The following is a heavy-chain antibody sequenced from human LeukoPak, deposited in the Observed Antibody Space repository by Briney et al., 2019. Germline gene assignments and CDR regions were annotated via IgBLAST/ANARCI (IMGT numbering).Heavy chain of an antibody. Sequence: ASVKVSCKASGYTFTSYGISWVRQAPGQGLEWMGWISAYNGNTNYAQKLQGRVTMTTDTSTSTAYMELRSLRSDDTAVYYCARERKSKITMVRETGFAPGGQEPLVTVSS. CDR2: ISAYNGNT. CDR3: ARERKSKITMVRETGFAP. J-gene: IGHJ5*02. CDR1: GYTFTSYG. V-gene: IGHV1-18*01. D-gene: IGHD3-10*01.